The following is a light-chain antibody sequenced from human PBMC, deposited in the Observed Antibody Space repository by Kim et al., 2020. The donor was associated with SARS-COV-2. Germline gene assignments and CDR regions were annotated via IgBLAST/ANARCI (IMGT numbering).Light chain of an antibody. CDR3: QQRSNWPPT. Sequence: LSPGESATLPCRASQSINNFLAWYQHRPGQAPRLLIYDASSRAADIPARFSGSGSGTDFTLTISSLEPEDFAVYYCQQRSNWPPTFGGGTKVDIK. V-gene: IGKV3-11*01. CDR2: DAS. J-gene: IGKJ4*01. CDR1: QSINNF.